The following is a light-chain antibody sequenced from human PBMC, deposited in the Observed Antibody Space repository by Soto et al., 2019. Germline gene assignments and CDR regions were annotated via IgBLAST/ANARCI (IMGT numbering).Light chain of an antibody. V-gene: IGKV1-5*01. J-gene: IGKJ1*01. Sequence: DIQMTQSPSTLSASVGDRVTITCRASQSISIWLAWYQQKPGKAPKLLIYDVSNLESGIPSRFSGSGSGTDFTLTIRSLQPDDSATYYCQQYHTFWTFGQWTQVEIK. CDR3: QQYHTFWT. CDR1: QSISIW. CDR2: DVS.